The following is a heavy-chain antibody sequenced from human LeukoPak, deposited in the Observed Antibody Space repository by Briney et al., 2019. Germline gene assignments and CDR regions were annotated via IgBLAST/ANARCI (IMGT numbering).Heavy chain of an antibody. CDR1: RVTFSNYA. V-gene: IGHV3-30*02. J-gene: IGHJ4*02. CDR2: IWFDGSNK. D-gene: IGHD3-3*01. CDR3: AKDAHQFYDLWSGYLLDY. Sequence: PGGSLRLSCTASRVTFSNYAMHWVRQAPGKGLEWVAFIWFDGSNKYYADSVKGRFTISRDNSKNTEYLQMNSLRVEDTAVYYCAKDAHQFYDLWSGYLLDYWGQGTLVTVSS.